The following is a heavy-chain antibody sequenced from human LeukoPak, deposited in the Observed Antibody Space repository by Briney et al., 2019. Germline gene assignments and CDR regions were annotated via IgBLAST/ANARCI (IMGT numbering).Heavy chain of an antibody. CDR3: ARGITMVRGVIKELYYYYGMDV. CDR2: IIPIFGTA. CDR1: GGTFSSYA. Sequence: SVKVSCKASGGTFSSYAISWVRQAPGQGLEWMGGIIPIFGTANYAQKFQGRVTITADESTSTAYMELSSLRSEDTAVYYCARGITMVRGVIKELYYYYGMDVWGKGTTVTVSS. V-gene: IGHV1-69*13. D-gene: IGHD3-10*01. J-gene: IGHJ6*04.